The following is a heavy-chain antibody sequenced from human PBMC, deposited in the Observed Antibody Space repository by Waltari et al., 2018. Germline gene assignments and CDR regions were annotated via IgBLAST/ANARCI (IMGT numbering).Heavy chain of an antibody. CDR2: IYHSGST. CDR3: ARGADYSNLRVSYFDY. V-gene: IGHV4-30-2*01. CDR1: GGSISSGGYS. Sequence: QLQLQESGSGLVKPSQTLSLTCAVSGGSISSGGYSWSWIRQPPGKGLEWIGYIYHSGSTADNPSLKSRVTISVDRSKNQFSLKLSLVTAADTAVYYCARGADYSNLRVSYFDYWGQGTLVTVSS. J-gene: IGHJ4*02. D-gene: IGHD4-4*01.